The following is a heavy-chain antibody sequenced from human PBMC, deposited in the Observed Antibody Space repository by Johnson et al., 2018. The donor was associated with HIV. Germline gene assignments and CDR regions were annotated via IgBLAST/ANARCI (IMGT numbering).Heavy chain of an antibody. D-gene: IGHD3-22*01. CDR2: ISYDGSNK. CDR1: GFTFSNYA. V-gene: IGHV3-30-3*02. CDR3: AKTLGYDSSGYHDGFDI. Sequence: QVHLVESGGGVVQPGRSLRLSCAASGFTFSNYAMYWVRQAPGKGLEWVAAISYDGSNKYYADSVKGRFSISRDNSKKTMYLQMNSLRPEDTAVYYCAKTLGYDSSGYHDGFDIWGQGTLVTVSS. J-gene: IGHJ3*02.